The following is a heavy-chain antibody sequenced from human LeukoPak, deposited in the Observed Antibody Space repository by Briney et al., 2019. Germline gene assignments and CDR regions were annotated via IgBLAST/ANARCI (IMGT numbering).Heavy chain of an antibody. V-gene: IGHV4-4*07. CDR3: ARSRGTALITRFDY. D-gene: IGHD5-18*01. CDR1: GGSISNYY. Sequence: SETLSLTCTVSGGSISNYYWSWIRQPAGKGLEWIGRINTSGSTNYNPSLESRVTMSVDTPNNQFSLKLNSVTAADTAVYFCARSRGTALITRFDYWGQGTLVTVSS. J-gene: IGHJ4*02. CDR2: INTSGST.